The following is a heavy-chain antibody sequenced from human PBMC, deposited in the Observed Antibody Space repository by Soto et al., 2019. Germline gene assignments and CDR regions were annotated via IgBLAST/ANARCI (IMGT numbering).Heavy chain of an antibody. CDR1: GGSISSYY. CDR2: IHTSGST. Sequence: PSETLSLTCTVSGGSISSYYWSWIRQPAGKGLEWIGRIHTSGSTNYNPSLKSRVTMSVDTSKNQFSLKLSSVTAADTAVYYCARDRVVDDFWSGYFTRHDAFDIWGQGTMVTVSS. CDR3: ARDRVVDDFWSGYFTRHDAFDI. V-gene: IGHV4-4*07. D-gene: IGHD3-3*01. J-gene: IGHJ3*02.